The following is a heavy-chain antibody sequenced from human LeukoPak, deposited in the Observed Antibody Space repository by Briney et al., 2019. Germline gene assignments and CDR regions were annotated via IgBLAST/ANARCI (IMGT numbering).Heavy chain of an antibody. J-gene: IGHJ4*02. CDR2: ISGSGGSA. D-gene: IGHD1-7*01. Sequence: GGSLRLSCATSGFTFSSYAMSWVRQAPGKGLEWVSAISGSGGSAYYADSVKGRFTISRDNSKNTLYLQMNSLRAEDTAVYYCAKGKSRNWNSLDYWGQGTLVTVSS. CDR1: GFTFSSYA. CDR3: AKGKSRNWNSLDY. V-gene: IGHV3-23*01.